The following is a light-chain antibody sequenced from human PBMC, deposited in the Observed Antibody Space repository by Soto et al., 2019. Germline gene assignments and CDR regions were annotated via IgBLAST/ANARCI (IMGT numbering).Light chain of an antibody. J-gene: IGLJ1*01. Sequence: QSALTQPASVSGSPGQSITISCTGTSSDVGNYNLVSWYQHHPGKAPNLMISEVTKRPSGVSDRFSGSKSGNTASLTISGLQAEDEADYYCSSYAGSSTYVFGTGTKLTVL. V-gene: IGLV2-23*02. CDR3: SSYAGSSTYV. CDR1: SSDVGNYNL. CDR2: EVT.